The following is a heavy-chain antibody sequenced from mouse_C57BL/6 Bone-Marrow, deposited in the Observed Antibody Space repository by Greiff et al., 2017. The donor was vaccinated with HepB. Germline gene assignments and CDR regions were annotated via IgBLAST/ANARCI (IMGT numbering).Heavy chain of an antibody. D-gene: IGHD2-1*01. CDR2: IDPANGNT. J-gene: IGHJ2*01. CDR1: GFNIKNTY. Sequence: EVKLVGSVAELVRPGASVKLSCTASGFNIKNTYMHWVKQRPEQGLEWIGRIDPANGNTKYAPKFQGKATITADTSSNTAYLQLSSLTSEDTAIYYCARWDYGNSPFDYWGQGTTLTVSS. CDR3: ARWDYGNSPFDY. V-gene: IGHV14-3*01.